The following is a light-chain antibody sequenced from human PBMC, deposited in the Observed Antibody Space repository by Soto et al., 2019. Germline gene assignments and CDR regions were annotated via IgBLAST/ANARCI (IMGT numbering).Light chain of an antibody. CDR1: QSVSSSY. V-gene: IGKV3-20*01. Sequence: EIVLTQSPGTLSLSPGERATLSCRASQSVSSSYLAWYQQKPGQAPRLLIYGVSSRATGIPDRFSGSGSGTDFTLTISRLEPEDFALYYCQQYGSSPRTFGQGTKVESK. CDR3: QQYGSSPRT. J-gene: IGKJ1*01. CDR2: GVS.